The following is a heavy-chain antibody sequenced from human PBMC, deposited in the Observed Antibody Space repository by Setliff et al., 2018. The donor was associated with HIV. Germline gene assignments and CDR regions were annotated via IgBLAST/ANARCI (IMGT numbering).Heavy chain of an antibody. Sequence: GSLRLSCEASGFIFSNHDFHWVRQAAAKGLEWVAAIGTGGDTYYADSVKGRFTISRDNAQNTLYLQMNSLGVEDTAIYYCAKAPGWLFLSHYWGQGTLVTVSS. CDR3: AKAPGWLFLSHY. CDR1: GFIFSNHD. J-gene: IGHJ4*02. CDR2: IGTGGDT. D-gene: IGHD3-22*01. V-gene: IGHV3-13*01.